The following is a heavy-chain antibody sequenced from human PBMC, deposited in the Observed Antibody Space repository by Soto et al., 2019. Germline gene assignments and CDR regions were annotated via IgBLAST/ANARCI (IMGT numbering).Heavy chain of an antibody. CDR2: IYNSGST. J-gene: IGHJ4*02. Sequence: TLSLTCTVSGGSISSSTYYWGWIRQPPGKGLEWIGSIYNSGSTYYNPSLKSRVTMSVDTSKNQISLKVNSVTAADTAVYYCATNGSPSWAIMPNDYWGQGTRVTVSS. D-gene: IGHD7-27*01. CDR3: ATNGSPSWAIMPNDY. CDR1: GGSISSSTYY. V-gene: IGHV4-39*01.